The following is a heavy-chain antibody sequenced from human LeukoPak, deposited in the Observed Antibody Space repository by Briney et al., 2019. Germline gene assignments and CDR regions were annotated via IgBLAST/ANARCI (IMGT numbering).Heavy chain of an antibody. CDR1: GFTFDDYG. CDR3: ARVSQSYDYGDYEDY. J-gene: IGHJ4*02. D-gene: IGHD4-17*01. CDR2: INWNGGST. Sequence: GGSLRLSCAASGFTFDDYGMSWVRHAPGKGLEWVSGINWNGGSTVYADSVKGRFTISRDNAKNSLYLQMNSLRAEDTALYYRARVSQSYDYGDYEDYWGQGTLVTVSS. V-gene: IGHV3-20*04.